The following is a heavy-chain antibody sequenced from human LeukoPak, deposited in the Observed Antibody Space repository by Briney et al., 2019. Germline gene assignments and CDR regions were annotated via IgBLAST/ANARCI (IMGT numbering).Heavy chain of an antibody. Sequence: SETLSLTCTVSGGSITNYYWSWIRQPAGKGLEWIGRIYASGSTNYNPSLKSRVTMSVDTSKNQFSLKLSSVTAAATAVYYCARLSRAYYNNFDYWGQGTLVTVSS. CDR2: IYASGST. CDR3: ARLSRAYYNNFDY. J-gene: IGHJ4*02. V-gene: IGHV4-4*07. CDR1: GGSITNYY. D-gene: IGHD3-10*01.